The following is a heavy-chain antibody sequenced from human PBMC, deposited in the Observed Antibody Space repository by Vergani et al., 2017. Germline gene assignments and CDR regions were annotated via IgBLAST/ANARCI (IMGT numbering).Heavy chain of an antibody. CDR3: AGPQRGIVGATAVDY. J-gene: IGHJ4*02. Sequence: EVQLVQSGAEVKKPGESLTISCKGSGYSFTSYWIGWVRQMPGKGLEWMGIIYPGDSDTRYSPSFQGQVTISADKSISTAYLQWRSLKASDTAMYYCAGPQRGIVGATAVDYWGQGTLVTVSS. CDR1: GYSFTSYW. CDR2: IYPGDSDT. V-gene: IGHV5-51*01. D-gene: IGHD1-26*01.